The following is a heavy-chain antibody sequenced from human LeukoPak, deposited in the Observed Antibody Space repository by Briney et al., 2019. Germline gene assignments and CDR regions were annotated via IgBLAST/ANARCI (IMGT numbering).Heavy chain of an antibody. CDR1: GYTFTSYY. V-gene: IGHV1-2*02. CDR3: ARGTGYGDYVFDY. J-gene: IGHJ4*02. D-gene: IGHD4-17*01. Sequence: ASVKVSCKASGYTFTSYYMHWVRQAPGQGLEWMGWINPNSGGTNYAQKFQGRVTMTRDTSISTAYMELSRLRSDDTAVYYCARGTGYGDYVFDYWGQGTLVTVSS. CDR2: INPNSGGT.